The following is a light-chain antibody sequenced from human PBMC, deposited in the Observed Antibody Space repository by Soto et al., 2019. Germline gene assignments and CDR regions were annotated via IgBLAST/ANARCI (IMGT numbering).Light chain of an antibody. CDR3: QQADTFPLT. V-gene: IGKV1-12*01. Sequence: DIQMTQSPSSVSASVGDRVTITCRASQGISSRLAWYQQKPGKAPKLLIYTASTLQSGVPSRFSGSGSGTDFTLTTSSLQPEDFATSYCQQADTFPLTFGGGTKVDIK. CDR2: TAS. J-gene: IGKJ4*01. CDR1: QGISSR.